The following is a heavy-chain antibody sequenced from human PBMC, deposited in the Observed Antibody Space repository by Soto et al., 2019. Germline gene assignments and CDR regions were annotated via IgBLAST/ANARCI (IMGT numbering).Heavy chain of an antibody. D-gene: IGHD4-17*01. CDR1: GFTFSSYW. Sequence: GSLRLSCAASGFTFSSYWMSWVRQAPGKGLEWVANIKQDGSEKYYVDSVKGRFTISRDNAKNSLYLQMNSLRAEDTAVYYCARDSPIYGGNSDDYGMDVWGQGTTVTVS. J-gene: IGHJ6*02. V-gene: IGHV3-7*01. CDR3: ARDSPIYGGNSDDYGMDV. CDR2: IKQDGSEK.